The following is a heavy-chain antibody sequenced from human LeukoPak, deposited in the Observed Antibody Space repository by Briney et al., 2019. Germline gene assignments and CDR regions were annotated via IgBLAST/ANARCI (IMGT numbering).Heavy chain of an antibody. CDR1: GGTFSSYA. D-gene: IGHD3-16*01. Sequence: SVKVSCKASGGTFSSYAISWVRQAPGQGLEWMGGIIPIFGTANYAQKFQGRVTITRNTSISTAYMELSSLRSEDTAVYYCARGILSISHYDYWGQGTLVTVSS. V-gene: IGHV1-69*05. J-gene: IGHJ4*02. CDR3: ARGILSISHYDY. CDR2: IIPIFGTA.